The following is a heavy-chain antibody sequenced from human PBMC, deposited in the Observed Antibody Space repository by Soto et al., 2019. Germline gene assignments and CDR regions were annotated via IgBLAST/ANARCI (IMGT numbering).Heavy chain of an antibody. V-gene: IGHV3-33*01. D-gene: IGHD2-15*01. Sequence: QVQLVESGGGVVQPGRSLRLSCAASGFTFSSNGMHWVRQAPGKGLEWVAVIWFDGSIEYYADSVKGRFTISRDSSKTTLYLQMSGLGAEDTAVYYCARGGWRANWYFDLWGRGTLVTVSS. CDR1: GFTFSSNG. CDR2: IWFDGSIE. J-gene: IGHJ2*01. CDR3: ARGGWRANWYFDL.